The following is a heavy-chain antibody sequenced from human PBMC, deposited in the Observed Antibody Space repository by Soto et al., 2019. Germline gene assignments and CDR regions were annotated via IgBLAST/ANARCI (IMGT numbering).Heavy chain of an antibody. CDR3: ASESRFLEWLSLNWFDP. V-gene: IGHV4-39*01. J-gene: IGHJ5*02. CDR2: IYYSGST. D-gene: IGHD3-3*01. CDR1: GGSISSSSYY. Sequence: SETLSLTCTVSGGSISSSSYYWGWIRQPPGKGLEWIGSIYYSGSTYYNPSLKSRVTISVDTSKNQFSLKLSSVTAADTAVYYCASESRFLEWLSLNWFDPWGLGTLVTVSS.